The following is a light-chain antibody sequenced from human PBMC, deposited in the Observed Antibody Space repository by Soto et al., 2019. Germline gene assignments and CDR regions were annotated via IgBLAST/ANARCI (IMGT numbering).Light chain of an antibody. CDR2: GAS. Sequence: EIVMTQSPATLSVSPGERATLSCRASQSVSNKLAWYQQKPGQAPRLLIYGASTRATGIPARFSGSGSGTDFTLTISSLQPEDFATYYCQQYYSYPFTFGPGTKVDIK. V-gene: IGKV3-15*01. CDR3: QQYYSYPFT. CDR1: QSVSNK. J-gene: IGKJ3*01.